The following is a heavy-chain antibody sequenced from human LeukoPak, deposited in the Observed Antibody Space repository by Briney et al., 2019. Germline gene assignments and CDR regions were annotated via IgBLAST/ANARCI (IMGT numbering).Heavy chain of an antibody. D-gene: IGHD3-22*01. CDR2: IIPIFGTA. Sequence: SVKVSCKASGGTFSSYAISWVRQAPGQGLEWMGRIIPIFGTANYAQKFQGRVTITTDESTSTAYMELSSLRSEDTAVYYCARLDYYDSSGSAIDYWGQGTLVTVSS. CDR3: ARLDYYDSSGSAIDY. CDR1: GGTFSSYA. V-gene: IGHV1-69*05. J-gene: IGHJ4*02.